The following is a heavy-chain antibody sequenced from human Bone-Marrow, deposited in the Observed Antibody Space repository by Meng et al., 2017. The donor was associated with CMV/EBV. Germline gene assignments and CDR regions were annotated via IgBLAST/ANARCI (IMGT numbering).Heavy chain of an antibody. J-gene: IGHJ4*02. Sequence: GGSLRLSCKGSGYSFTSYWIGWVRQMPGKGLEWMGIIYPGDSDTRYSPSFQGQVTISADKSISTAYLQWSSLKASDTVMYYCARRGRWLQVSDYWGQGTLVTVSS. CDR3: ARRGRWLQVSDY. CDR1: GYSFTSYW. D-gene: IGHD5-24*01. CDR2: IYPGDSDT. V-gene: IGHV5-51*01.